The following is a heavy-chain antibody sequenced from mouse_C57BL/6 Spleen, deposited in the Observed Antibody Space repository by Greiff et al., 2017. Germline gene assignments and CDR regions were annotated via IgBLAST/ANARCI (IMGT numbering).Heavy chain of an antibody. CDR2: IHPNSGST. CDR3: AATVVARAMDC. CDR1: GYTFTSYW. V-gene: IGHV1-64*01. D-gene: IGHD1-1*01. J-gene: IGHJ4*01. Sequence: QVQLQQPGAELVKPGASVKLSCKASGYTFTSYWMHWVKQRPGQGLEWIGMIHPNSGSTNYNEKFKSKATLTVDKSSSTAYMQLSSLTSEDSAVYYCAATVVARAMDCWGQGTSVTVSS.